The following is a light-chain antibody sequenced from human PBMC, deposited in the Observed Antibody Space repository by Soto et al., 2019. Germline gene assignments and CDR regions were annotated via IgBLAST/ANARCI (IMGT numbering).Light chain of an antibody. CDR2: GAS. CDR3: QQRSNWPLT. CDR1: QSVSSY. V-gene: IGKV3D-20*02. J-gene: IGKJ4*01. Sequence: EIVLTQSPGTLSLSPGERATLSCRASQSVSSYLAWYQQKPGQAPRPLIYGASSRATGTPDRFSGSGSGTDFSLTINRLEPEDFAVYYCQQRSNWPLTFGGGTKVDVK.